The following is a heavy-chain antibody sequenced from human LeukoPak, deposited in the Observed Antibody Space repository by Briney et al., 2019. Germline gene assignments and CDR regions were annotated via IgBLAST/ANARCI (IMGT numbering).Heavy chain of an antibody. D-gene: IGHD3-3*01. Sequence: SETLSLTCVVSGGSISSNWWSWVRQPPGKGLEWIGEIYHSGSTTYNPSLKSRVTISVDKSKSQFSLKLTSVTAADTAVYYCARSGYSNFDYWGQGTLVTVSS. CDR2: IYHSGST. J-gene: IGHJ4*02. CDR3: ARSGYSNFDY. CDR1: GGSISSNW. V-gene: IGHV4-4*02.